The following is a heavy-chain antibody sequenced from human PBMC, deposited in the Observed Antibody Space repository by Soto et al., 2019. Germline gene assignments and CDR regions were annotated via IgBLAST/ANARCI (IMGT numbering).Heavy chain of an antibody. CDR3: ARRGTLSGRDAFDV. CDR2: VYISDSET. D-gene: IGHD5-12*01. Sequence: ESLKSSCRGSGYYISSYWIAWVRQISGKGLEWVGSVYISDSETKYSPSFQGQVTISADKYTNTAYLYWSSLKASDTAMYYCARRGTLSGRDAFDVWGEGTMVTVSS. J-gene: IGHJ3*01. V-gene: IGHV5-51*01. CDR1: GYYISSYW.